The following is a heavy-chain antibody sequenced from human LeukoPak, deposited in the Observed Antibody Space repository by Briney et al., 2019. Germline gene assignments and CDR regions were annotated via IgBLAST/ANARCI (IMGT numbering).Heavy chain of an antibody. CDR2: ISWNNDNI. D-gene: IGHD7-27*01. CDR3: AKELLGYYYYAMDV. J-gene: IGHJ6*02. CDR1: GFTFDDYA. V-gene: IGHV3-9*01. Sequence: GGSLRLSCAASGFTFDDYAMHWVRQAPGKGLEWVSGISWNNDNIGYADSVKGRFTISRDNAKNSLYLQMNSLRAEDTALYYCAKELLGYYYYAMDVWAKGPRSPSP.